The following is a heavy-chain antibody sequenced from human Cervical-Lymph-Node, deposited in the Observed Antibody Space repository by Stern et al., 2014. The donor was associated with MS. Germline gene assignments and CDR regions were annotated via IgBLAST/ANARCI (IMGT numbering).Heavy chain of an antibody. V-gene: IGHV1-46*04. D-gene: IGHD5-18*01. Sequence: VQLLQSGAEVKKPGASVKVSCKATGYTFINFYMHWVRQAPGQGLEWMGIVSPSDGSTIYAQTWQGRVTMTRDTSTNTVYMELGSLRSEDTAVYYCAREHTAMGFGFWGQGTLVTVSS. CDR1: GYTFINFY. CDR2: VSPSDGST. J-gene: IGHJ4*02. CDR3: AREHTAMGFGF.